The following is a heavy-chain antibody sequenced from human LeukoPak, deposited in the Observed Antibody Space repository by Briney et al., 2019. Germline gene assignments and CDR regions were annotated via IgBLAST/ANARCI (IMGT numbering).Heavy chain of an antibody. CDR1: GYSFSSYW. J-gene: IGHJ4*02. CDR2: IYPGDSET. V-gene: IGHV5-51*01. D-gene: IGHD1-26*01. CDR3: ARRRDLYSGSYYPFDY. Sequence: SGESLKISCKGSGYSFSSYWIGWVRQMPGKGLEWMGIIYPGDSETRYSPSFQGQVTISADKSISTAYLQWGSLKASDTAMYYCARRRDLYSGSYYPFDYWGQGTLVTVSS.